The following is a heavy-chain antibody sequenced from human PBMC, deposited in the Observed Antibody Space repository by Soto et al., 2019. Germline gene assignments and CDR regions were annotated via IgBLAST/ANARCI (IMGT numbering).Heavy chain of an antibody. D-gene: IGHD3-3*01. V-gene: IGHV4-30-4*01. CDR3: ARVVGGYDFWSGYYGMDV. CDR2: IYYSGST. J-gene: IGHJ6*02. Sequence: SLTCTVSGGSISSGDYYWSWIRQPPGKGLEWIGYIYYSGSTYYNPSLKSRVTISVDTSKNQFSLKLSSVTAADTAVYYCARVVGGYDFWSGYYGMDVWGQGTTVTVSS. CDR1: GGSISSGDYY.